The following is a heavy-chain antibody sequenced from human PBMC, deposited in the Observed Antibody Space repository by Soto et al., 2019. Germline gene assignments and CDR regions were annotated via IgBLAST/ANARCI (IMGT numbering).Heavy chain of an antibody. D-gene: IGHD2-21*01. CDR3: AGDLASNWYFDL. V-gene: IGHV3-21*01. CDR1: GFTFSSYS. CDR2: ISSSSSYI. Sequence: GGSLRLSCAASGFTFSSYSMNWVRQAPGKGLEWVSSISSSSSYIYYADSVKGRFTISRDNAKNSLYLQMNSLRAEDTAVYYCAGDLASNWYFDLWGRGTLVTVSS. J-gene: IGHJ2*01.